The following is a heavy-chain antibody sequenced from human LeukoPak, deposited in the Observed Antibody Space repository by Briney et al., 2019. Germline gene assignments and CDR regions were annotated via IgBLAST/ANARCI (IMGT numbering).Heavy chain of an antibody. V-gene: IGHV3-7*03. CDR2: VKKDASEK. Sequence: GGSLRLSCAAPGFTFSNNWMTWVRQAPGKGLEWVASVKKDASEKYYVDSVKGRFTISRDNAKNSLYLQMNSLRVEDTAVYYCARGIAAAGFDYWGQGTLVTVSS. J-gene: IGHJ4*02. CDR3: ARGIAAAGFDY. D-gene: IGHD6-13*01. CDR1: GFTFSNNW.